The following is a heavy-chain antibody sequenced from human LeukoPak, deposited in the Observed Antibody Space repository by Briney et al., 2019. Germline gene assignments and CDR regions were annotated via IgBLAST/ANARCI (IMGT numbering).Heavy chain of an antibody. J-gene: IGHJ4*02. V-gene: IGHV3-23*01. Sequence: GGSLRLSCAASGFTFSSYAMSWVRQAPGKGLERVSGISANGDTTKYADSVKGRFTISRDNAKNTVLLQMNSLRADDTAVYYCAKEGRIAAGTGDYFDYWGQGTLVTVSS. CDR3: AKEGRIAAGTGDYFDY. CDR1: GFTFSSYA. D-gene: IGHD6-13*01. CDR2: ISANGDTT.